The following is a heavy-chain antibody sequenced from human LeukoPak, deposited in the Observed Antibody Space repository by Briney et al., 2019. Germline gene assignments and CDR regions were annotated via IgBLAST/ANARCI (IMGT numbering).Heavy chain of an antibody. CDR2: IYTSGST. Sequence: PSETLSLTCTVSGGSISSYYWSWIRQPAGKGLEWIGRIYTSGSTNYNPSLKSRVTMSVDTSKNQFSLKLSSVTAADTAVYYCAREVVRGVTHYYYYGMDVWGQGTTVTVSS. J-gene: IGHJ6*02. V-gene: IGHV4-4*07. D-gene: IGHD3-10*01. CDR1: GGSISSYY. CDR3: AREVVRGVTHYYYYGMDV.